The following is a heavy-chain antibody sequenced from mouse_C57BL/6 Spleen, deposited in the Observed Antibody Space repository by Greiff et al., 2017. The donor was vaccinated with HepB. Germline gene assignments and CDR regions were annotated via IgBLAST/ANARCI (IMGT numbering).Heavy chain of an antibody. Sequence: QVQLQQPGAELVKPGASVKLSCKASGYTFTSYWMQWVKQRPGQGLEWIGEIDPSDSYTNYNQKLKGKATLTVDTSSSTAYMQLSSLTSEDSAVYYCAMRDYYAMDYWGQGTSVTVSS. V-gene: IGHV1-50*01. J-gene: IGHJ4*01. CDR1: GYTFTSYW. CDR2: IDPSDSYT. CDR3: AMRDYYAMDY.